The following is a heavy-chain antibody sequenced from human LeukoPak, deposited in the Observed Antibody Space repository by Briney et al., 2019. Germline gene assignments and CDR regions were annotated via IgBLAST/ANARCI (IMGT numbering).Heavy chain of an antibody. CDR1: GFTFSSNW. J-gene: IGHJ6*02. Sequence: GGSLRPSCATSGFTFSSNWMSWVRHVPGRGLDWVANIKPDGSAEYYAASVKGRFTVSRDNAKNSLYLQMNSLRAEDTAVYYCARDLSCSSTSCYIYYYYGMDVWGQGTTVTVSS. CDR3: ARDLSCSSTSCYIYYYYGMDV. CDR2: IKPDGSAE. V-gene: IGHV3-7*01. D-gene: IGHD2-2*02.